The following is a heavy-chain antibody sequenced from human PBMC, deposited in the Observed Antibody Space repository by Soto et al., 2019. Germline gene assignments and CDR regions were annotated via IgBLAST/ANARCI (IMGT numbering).Heavy chain of an antibody. CDR1: GFTFSSYA. CDR2: ISYDGSNK. CDR3: ARAGGGRDGYNEEGFDY. D-gene: IGHD3-16*01. V-gene: IGHV3-30-3*01. Sequence: GGSLRLSCAASGFTFSSYAMHWVRQAPGKGLEWVAVISYDGSNKYYADSVKGRFTISRDNSKNTLYLQMNSLRAEDTAVYYCARAGGGRDGYNEEGFDYWGQGTLVTVSS. J-gene: IGHJ4*02.